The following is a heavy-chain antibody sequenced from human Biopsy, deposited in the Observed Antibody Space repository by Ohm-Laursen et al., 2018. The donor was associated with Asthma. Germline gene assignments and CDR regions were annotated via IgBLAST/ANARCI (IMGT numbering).Heavy chain of an antibody. Sequence: SVKVSCKSLGGTFNTYVIGWVRQAPGQGLEWMGGINTVFGTTTYPQKFQDRVTITADDSTSTVYMELSSLRSEDTAVYYCARKAGSCISRTCYSLDFWGQGTLVTVSS. V-gene: IGHV1-69*13. D-gene: IGHD2-2*01. CDR1: GGTFNTYV. J-gene: IGHJ4*02. CDR2: INTVFGTT. CDR3: ARKAGSCISRTCYSLDF.